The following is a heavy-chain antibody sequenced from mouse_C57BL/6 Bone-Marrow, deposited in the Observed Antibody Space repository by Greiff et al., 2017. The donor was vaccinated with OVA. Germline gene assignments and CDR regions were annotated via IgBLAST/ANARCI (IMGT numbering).Heavy chain of an antibody. J-gene: IGHJ4*01. CDR1: GYAFSSSW. Sequence: QVQLQQSGPELVKPGASVKISCKASGYAFSSSWMNWVKQRPGKGLEWIGRIYPGDGDTNYNGKFKGKATLTADNSSRTSYMQLSRMTSEDSAVYVCENYYGYYYAMDYWGQGTSVTVSA. D-gene: IGHD1-2*01. V-gene: IGHV1-82*01. CDR3: ENYYGYYYAMDY. CDR2: IYPGDGDT.